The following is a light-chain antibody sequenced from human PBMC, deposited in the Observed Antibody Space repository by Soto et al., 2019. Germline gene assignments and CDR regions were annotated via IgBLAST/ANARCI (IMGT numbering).Light chain of an antibody. V-gene: IGKV1-39*01. J-gene: IGKJ2*01. CDR1: QRISGY. CDR3: QQSYTSPLYT. Sequence: DLQMTQYPSSLSASVGDRVTLTCRASQRISGYLNWYQQKPGEAPKLLIYAASGLQSGVPSRFSGSGSGTDFTLTISSLQPEDFATYYCQQSYTSPLYTFGQGTKLEIK. CDR2: AAS.